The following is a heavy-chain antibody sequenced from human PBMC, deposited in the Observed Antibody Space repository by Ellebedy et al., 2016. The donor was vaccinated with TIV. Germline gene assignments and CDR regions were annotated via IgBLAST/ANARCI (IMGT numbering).Heavy chain of an antibody. Sequence: GGSLRLSCAASGFIFNKFGMNWVRQAPGKGPEWVSYVNSNGGTMYYADSVEGRFTISRDNAKDSLYLEMNSLRAEDTAVYYCARDNWNDADAFDIWGQGTMVTVSS. D-gene: IGHD1-20*01. J-gene: IGHJ3*02. CDR2: VNSNGGTM. CDR3: ARDNWNDADAFDI. CDR1: GFIFNKFG. V-gene: IGHV3-48*04.